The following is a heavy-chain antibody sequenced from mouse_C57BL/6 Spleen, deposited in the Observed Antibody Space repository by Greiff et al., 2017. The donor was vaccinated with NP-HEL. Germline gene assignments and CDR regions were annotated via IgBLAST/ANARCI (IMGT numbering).Heavy chain of an antibody. D-gene: IGHD1-1*01. CDR3: ARSLNYDSSYGYFDY. Sequence: EVKLVESGPELVKPGASVKIPCKASGYTFTDYNMDWVQQSHGQSLEWIGDINPNNGGTIYNQKFKGKATLTVDKSSSTAYMELRRLTSEDTAVYYCARSLNYDSSYGYFDYWGQGTTLTVSS. J-gene: IGHJ2*01. CDR2: INPNNGGT. CDR1: GYTFTDYN. V-gene: IGHV1-18*01.